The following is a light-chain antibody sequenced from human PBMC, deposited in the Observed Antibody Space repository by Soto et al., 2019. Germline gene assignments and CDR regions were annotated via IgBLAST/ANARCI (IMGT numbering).Light chain of an antibody. Sequence: EIVITQSPATPSVSPGERATLSCRASQSLRSNLAWYRQKPGQAPRILIYGASPRETGIQARFSGSGSGPEFTRTISSLQSEDVTVYYCQQYHNLTITFGQGTRLEIK. CDR1: QSLRSN. J-gene: IGKJ5*01. CDR3: QQYHNLTIT. CDR2: GAS. V-gene: IGKV3D-15*01.